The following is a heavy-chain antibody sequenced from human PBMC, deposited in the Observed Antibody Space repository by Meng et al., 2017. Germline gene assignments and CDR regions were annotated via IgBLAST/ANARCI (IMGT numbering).Heavy chain of an antibody. CDR3: AKTTLRCLEWLLTGFEY. CDR2: ISYDGSNK. J-gene: IGHJ4*02. CDR1: GFTFSSYA. Sequence: GESLKISCAASGFTFSSYAMHWVRQAPGKGLEWVAVISYDGSNKYYADSVKGRFTISRDNSKNTLYLQMNSLRAEDTAVYYCAKTTLRCLEWLLTGFEYWGQGTLVTVSS. D-gene: IGHD3-3*01. V-gene: IGHV3-30*04.